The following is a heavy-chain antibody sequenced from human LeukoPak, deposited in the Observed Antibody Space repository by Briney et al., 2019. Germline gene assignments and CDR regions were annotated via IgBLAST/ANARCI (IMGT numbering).Heavy chain of an antibody. D-gene: IGHD1-26*01. V-gene: IGHV4-59*01. Sequence: TSETLSLTCTVSGGSISSYYWSWIRQPPGKGLEWIGYIYYSGSTNYNPSLKSRVTISVDTSKNQFSLKLSSVTAADAAVYYCARGAPILGATTLDYWGQGTLVTVSS. CDR1: GGSISSYY. CDR3: ARGAPILGATTLDY. CDR2: IYYSGST. J-gene: IGHJ4*02.